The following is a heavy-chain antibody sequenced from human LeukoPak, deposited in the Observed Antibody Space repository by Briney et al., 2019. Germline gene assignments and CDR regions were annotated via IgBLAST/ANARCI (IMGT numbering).Heavy chain of an antibody. Sequence: PSETLSLTCTVSGGSISSRSYYWGWIRQPPGKGLEWIRSIYYSGSTYYNPSLKSRVTISVDTSKNQFSLKLRSVTAADPAVYYCARQGGILTGYYNVRGDFDYWGQGTLVTVSS. J-gene: IGHJ4*02. D-gene: IGHD3-9*01. V-gene: IGHV4-39*01. CDR1: GGSISSRSYY. CDR2: IYYSGST. CDR3: ARQGGILTGYYNVRGDFDY.